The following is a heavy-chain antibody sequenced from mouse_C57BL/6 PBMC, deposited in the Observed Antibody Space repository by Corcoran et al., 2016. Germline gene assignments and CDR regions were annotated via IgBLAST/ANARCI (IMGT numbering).Heavy chain of an antibody. CDR3: ARWDSDAMDY. CDR1: GYTFTDYY. V-gene: IGHV1-26*01. Sequence: EVQLQQSGPELVKPGASVKISCKASGYTFTDYYMNWVKQSHGKSLEWIGDINPNNGGTSYNQKFKGKATLTVDKSSSTAYMELRSLTSEDSAGYYCARWDSDAMDYWGQGTSVTVSS. D-gene: IGHD4-1*01. CDR2: INPNNGGT. J-gene: IGHJ4*01.